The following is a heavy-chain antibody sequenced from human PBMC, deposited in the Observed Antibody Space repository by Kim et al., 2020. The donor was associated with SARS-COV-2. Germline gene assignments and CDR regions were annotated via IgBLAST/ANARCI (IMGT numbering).Heavy chain of an antibody. Sequence: TEYAAPVKGRFTISRDDSKNTLYLQMNSLQTEDTAVYYCTTAHSSGSYNFWGQGTLVTVSS. CDR2: T. CDR3: TTAHSSGSYNF. J-gene: IGHJ4*02. V-gene: IGHV3-15*01. D-gene: IGHD1-26*01.